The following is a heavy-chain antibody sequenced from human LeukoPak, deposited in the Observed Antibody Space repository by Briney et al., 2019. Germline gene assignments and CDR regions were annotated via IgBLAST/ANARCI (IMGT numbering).Heavy chain of an antibody. Sequence: GGSLRLSCAASGFTLSSYAMSWVRQAPGKGLEWVSAISGSGGSTYYADSVKGRFTISRDNSKNTLYLQMNSLRAEDTAVYYCAKDRAVATNAFDIWGQGTMVTVSS. D-gene: IGHD5-12*01. CDR2: ISGSGGST. V-gene: IGHV3-23*01. CDR3: AKDRAVATNAFDI. J-gene: IGHJ3*02. CDR1: GFTLSSYA.